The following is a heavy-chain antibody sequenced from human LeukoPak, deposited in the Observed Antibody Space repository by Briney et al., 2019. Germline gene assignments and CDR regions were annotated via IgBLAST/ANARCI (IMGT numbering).Heavy chain of an antibody. Sequence: GGSLRLSREASGFSFSDYGMHWVRQAPGKGLEWVAFIRYNGDNKYYADSVKGRFTVSRDNSQSTLYLQMNSLRVEDTAVYYCAKRVVIRSTDYFYYYIHVWGKGTTVTVSS. CDR1: GFSFSDYG. D-gene: IGHD3-3*01. V-gene: IGHV3-30*02. CDR3: AKRVVIRSTDYFYYYIHV. CDR2: IRYNGDNK. J-gene: IGHJ6*03.